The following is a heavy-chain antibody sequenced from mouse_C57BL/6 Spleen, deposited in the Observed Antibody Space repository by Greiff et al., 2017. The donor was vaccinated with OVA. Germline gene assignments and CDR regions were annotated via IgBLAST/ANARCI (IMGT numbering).Heavy chain of an antibody. CDR1: GYTFTGYW. J-gene: IGHJ2*01. D-gene: IGHD4-1*01. V-gene: IGHV1-9*01. CDR2: ILPGSGST. Sequence: VQLQQSGAELMKPGASVKLSCKATGYTFTGYWIEWVKQRPGHGLEWIGEILPGSGSTNYNEKFKGKATFTAATSSNTAYIQLSSLTTEDASIYYCARRVAGIDYWGQGTTLTVSS. CDR3: ARRVAGIDY.